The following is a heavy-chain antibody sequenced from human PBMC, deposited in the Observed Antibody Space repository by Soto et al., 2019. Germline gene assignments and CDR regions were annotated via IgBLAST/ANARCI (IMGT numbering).Heavy chain of an antibody. CDR3: ARPNSGYDTYYFDY. D-gene: IGHD5-12*01. CDR1: GGSISSSSYY. V-gene: IGHV4-39*01. J-gene: IGHJ4*02. Sequence: QLQLQESGPGLVKPSETLSLTCTVSGGSISSSSYYWGWIRQPPGKGLEWIGSIYYSGSTYYNPSLQSRVTISVDTSKNQFSLKLSSVTAADTAVYYCARPNSGYDTYYFDYWGQGTLVTVSS. CDR2: IYYSGST.